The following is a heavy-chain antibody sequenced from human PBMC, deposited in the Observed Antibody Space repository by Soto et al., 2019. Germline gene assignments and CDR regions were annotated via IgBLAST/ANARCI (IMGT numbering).Heavy chain of an antibody. CDR1: GFTFGTYA. J-gene: IGHJ4*01. V-gene: IGHV3-21*01. CDR3: ESGLRWDFDY. D-gene: IGHD4-17*01. Sequence: EVQMVESGGGLVKPGGSLRLSCAASGFTFGTYAMNWVRQAPGKGLEWVSSISSSSSHIYYADSVKGRFTISRDNAKNSLYLQMNSLSAEDTAVYFCESGLRWDFDYWGHGTLVTGSS. CDR2: ISSSSSHI.